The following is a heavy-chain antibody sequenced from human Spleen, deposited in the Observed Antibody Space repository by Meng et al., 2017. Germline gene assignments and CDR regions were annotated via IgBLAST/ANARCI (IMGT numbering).Heavy chain of an antibody. D-gene: IGHD5-24*01. CDR2: INHSGST. V-gene: IGHV4-34*01. CDR3: ARGLRWMTTIDY. Sequence: SQTLSLTCAVYGGSFSGYDWSWIRQPPGKGLEWIGEINHSGSTNYNPSLKSRVTISVDTSKNQFSLKLSSVTAADTAVYYCARGLRWMTTIDYWGQGTLVTVSS. CDR1: GGSFSGYD. J-gene: IGHJ4*02.